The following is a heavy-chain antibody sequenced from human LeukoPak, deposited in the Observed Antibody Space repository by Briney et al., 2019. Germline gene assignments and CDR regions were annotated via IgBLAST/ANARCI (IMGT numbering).Heavy chain of an antibody. J-gene: IGHJ4*02. CDR3: ARVTAGSGSYQIDY. Sequence: GGSLRLSCAASGFTFSSYWMSWVRQAPGKGLEWVANIKQDGSEKYYVDSVKGRFTISRDNSKNTLYLQMDSLRAEDTAVYYCARVTAGSGSYQIDYWGQGTLVTVSS. V-gene: IGHV3-7*03. CDR1: GFTFSSYW. D-gene: IGHD1-26*01. CDR2: IKQDGSEK.